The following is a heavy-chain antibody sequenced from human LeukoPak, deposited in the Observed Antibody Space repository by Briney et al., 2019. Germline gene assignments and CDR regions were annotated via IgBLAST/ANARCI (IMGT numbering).Heavy chain of an antibody. D-gene: IGHD4-17*01. V-gene: IGHV4-31*03. CDR3: AREALNWSDLEHDDGDYLLRWFDP. CDR1: GGSISSGGYY. J-gene: IGHJ5*02. Sequence: SETLSLTCTVSGGSISSGGYYWSWIRQHPGKGLEWIGYIYYSGSTYYNPSLKSRVTISVDTSKNQFSLKLSSVTAADTAVYYCAREALNWSDLEHDDGDYLLRWFDPWGQGTLVTVSS. CDR2: IYYSGST.